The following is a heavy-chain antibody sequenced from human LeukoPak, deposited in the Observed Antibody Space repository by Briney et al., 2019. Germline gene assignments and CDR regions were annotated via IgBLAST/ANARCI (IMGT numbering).Heavy chain of an antibody. D-gene: IGHD3/OR15-3a*01. Sequence: PSETLSLTCTVSGVSISSSNSYWGWIRQPPGKGLEWIGSIYYSGNTYYNASLKSQVSISIDTSKDQFSLRLTSVTAADTAVYYCARQTGSGLFILPGGQGTLVTVST. CDR1: GVSISSSNSY. CDR3: ARQTGSGLFILP. J-gene: IGHJ4*02. CDR2: IYYSGNT. V-gene: IGHV4-39*01.